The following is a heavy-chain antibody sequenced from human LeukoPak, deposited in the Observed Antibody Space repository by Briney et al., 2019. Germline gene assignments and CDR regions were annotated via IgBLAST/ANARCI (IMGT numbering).Heavy chain of an antibody. J-gene: IGHJ4*02. V-gene: IGHV1-2*02. CDR3: ARESDSSSWND. Sequence: ASVKVSCKASGYTFSDYYMHWVRQAPGQGLEWMGWINPHSGGTNYAQKFQGRVTMTRDTSISTAYMELSRVRSDDTAVYYCARESDSSSWNDWGQGTLVTVSS. CDR1: GYTFSDYY. D-gene: IGHD6-13*01. CDR2: INPHSGGT.